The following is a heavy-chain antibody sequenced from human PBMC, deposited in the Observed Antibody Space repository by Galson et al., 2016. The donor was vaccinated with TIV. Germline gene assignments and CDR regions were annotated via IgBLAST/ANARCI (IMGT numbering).Heavy chain of an antibody. Sequence: SVKVSCKASGYSFTTYAMHWVRQAPGQGLEWMGCINAGNSNTKYSQKFQGRLTITRDTFARTAYMELSSLTSADTAVYYCARPPYWGGDCYKYDRWGQGTLVTVSS. CDR3: ARPPYWGGDCYKYDR. J-gene: IGHJ4*02. CDR1: GYSFTTYA. V-gene: IGHV1-3*01. CDR2: INAGNSNT. D-gene: IGHD2-21*01.